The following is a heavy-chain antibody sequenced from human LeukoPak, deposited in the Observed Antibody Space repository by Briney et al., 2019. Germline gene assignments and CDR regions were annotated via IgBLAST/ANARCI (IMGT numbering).Heavy chain of an antibody. CDR1: GYTLTELS. CDR2: FDPEDGET. J-gene: IGHJ5*02. V-gene: IGHV1-24*01. D-gene: IGHD3-10*01. Sequence: GASVKASCKVSGYTLTELSMHWVRQAPGKGLEWMGGFDPEDGETIYAQKFQGRVTMTEDTSTDTAYMELSSLRSEDTAVYYCAYRSGSGAWFDPWGQGTLVTVSS. CDR3: AYRSGSGAWFDP.